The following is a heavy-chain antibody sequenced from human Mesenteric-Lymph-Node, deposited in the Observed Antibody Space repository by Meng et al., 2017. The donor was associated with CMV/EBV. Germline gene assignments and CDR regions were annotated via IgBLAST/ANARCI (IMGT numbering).Heavy chain of an antibody. CDR2: INAGTGKT. CDR1: GYTFTSYT. Sequence: SCKASGYTFTSYTMHWVRQAPGQRLEWMGWINAGTGKTKYPQKFQGRVTITRDTSATTAYMELSSLRSEDAAIYYCAREGGFGELYDYWGQGTLVTVSS. CDR3: AREGGFGELYDY. D-gene: IGHD3-10*01. J-gene: IGHJ4*02. V-gene: IGHV1-3*01.